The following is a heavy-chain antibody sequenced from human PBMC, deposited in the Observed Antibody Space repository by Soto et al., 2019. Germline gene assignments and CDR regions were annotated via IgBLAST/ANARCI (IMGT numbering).Heavy chain of an antibody. CDR3: ARSITDYYDSSGYYDDY. CDR2: ISSSSSYT. D-gene: IGHD3-22*01. J-gene: IGHJ4*02. V-gene: IGHV3-11*05. Sequence: QVQLVESGGGLVKPGGSLRLSCAASGFTFSDYYMSWIRQAPGKGLEWDSYISSSSSYTNYADPVKGRFTISRDNAKNSLYLQMNSLRAEDTAVYYCARSITDYYDSSGYYDDYWGQGTLVTVAA. CDR1: GFTFSDYY.